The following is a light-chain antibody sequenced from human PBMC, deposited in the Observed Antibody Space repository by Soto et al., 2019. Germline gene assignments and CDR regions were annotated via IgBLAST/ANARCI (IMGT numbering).Light chain of an antibody. CDR1: QGISNY. Sequence: DIQMTQSPSSLSASVGDRVTITCRASQGISNYLAWYQQKPGKVPKVLIYAASTLQSGVPSRFSASGSRTEFTLTISSLQPEDVATYYCQKYNGAPPWTFGPGTKVDI. V-gene: IGKV1-27*01. CDR2: AAS. CDR3: QKYNGAPPWT. J-gene: IGKJ1*01.